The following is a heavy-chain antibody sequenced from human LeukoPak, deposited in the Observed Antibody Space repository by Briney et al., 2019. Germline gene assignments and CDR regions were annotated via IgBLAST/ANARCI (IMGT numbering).Heavy chain of an antibody. Sequence: SETLSLTCTVSGGSISSYYWSWIRQPPGKGLEWIGYIYYSGSTNYNPSLKSRVTISVDTSKNQFSLKLSSVTAADTAVCYCARDRRQWVVSGAFDIWGQGTMVTVSS. J-gene: IGHJ3*02. CDR2: IYYSGST. CDR3: ARDRRQWVVSGAFDI. CDR1: GGSISSYY. V-gene: IGHV4-59*01. D-gene: IGHD6-19*01.